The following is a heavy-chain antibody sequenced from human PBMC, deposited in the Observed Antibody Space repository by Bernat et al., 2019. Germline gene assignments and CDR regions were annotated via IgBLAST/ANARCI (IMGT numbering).Heavy chain of an antibody. CDR1: GFTFSSYD. CDR3: ARGGIAAAGTGFDY. J-gene: IGHJ4*02. V-gene: IGHV3-13*04. D-gene: IGHD6-13*01. Sequence: EVQLVESGGGLVQPGGSLRLSCAASGFTFSSYDMHWVRQATGKGLEWVSAIGTAGDTYYPGSVKGRFTISRENAKNSLYLQMNSLRAGDTAVYYCARGGIAAAGTGFDYWGQGTLVTVSS. CDR2: IGTAGDT.